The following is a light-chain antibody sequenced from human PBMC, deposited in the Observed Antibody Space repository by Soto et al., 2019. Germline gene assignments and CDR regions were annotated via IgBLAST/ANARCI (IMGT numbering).Light chain of an antibody. CDR1: QNINNW. CDR3: QQYSAPWT. Sequence: DIQMTQSPSTLSASVGDRVTINCRASQNINNWLAWYQQKPGQAPKLLIYEASNLEGGGPSRFSGSGSGTDFTLTISSLQPDDFATYFCQQYSAPWTFGRGTKVDIK. V-gene: IGKV1-5*03. CDR2: EAS. J-gene: IGKJ1*01.